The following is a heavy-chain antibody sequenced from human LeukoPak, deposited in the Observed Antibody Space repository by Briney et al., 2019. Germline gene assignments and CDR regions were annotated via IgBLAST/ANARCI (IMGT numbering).Heavy chain of an antibody. CDR1: GYSFITHG. J-gene: IGHJ6*03. Sequence: ASVKVSCKASGYSFITHGITWVRQAPGQGLQWVGWISTYTGNALYAQRLQDRVTLSKDTATTTAYLEVRNLRSDDTAVYYCARDLAVLGVVFTSYMDVWGKGTPVT. CDR2: ISTYTGNA. CDR3: ARDLAVLGVVFTSYMDV. V-gene: IGHV1-18*01. D-gene: IGHD3-3*01.